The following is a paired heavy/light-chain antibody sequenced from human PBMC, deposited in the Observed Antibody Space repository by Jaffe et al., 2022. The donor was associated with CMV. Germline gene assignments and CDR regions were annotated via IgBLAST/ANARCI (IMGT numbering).Light chain of an antibody. CDR2: AAS. CDR1: QGISSD. CDR3: QQLNSYPPFT. J-gene: IGKJ3*01. Sequence: IQLTQSPSSLSASVGDRVTITCRASQGISSDLAWYQQKPGKAPKLLIYAASTLQSGVPSRFSGSGSGTDFTLTISSLQPEDFATYYCQQLNSYPPFTFGPGTKVDIK. V-gene: IGKV1-9*01.
Heavy chain of an antibody. CDR2: ISYDGSVT. D-gene: IGHD5-12*01. J-gene: IGHJ4*02. CDR1: GFTFSNYA. V-gene: IGHV3-30*18. CDR3: AKERRGFYGEH. Sequence: QVQLVESGGGVVQPGRSLRLSCAASGFTFSNYAMHWVRQAPGKGLEWVALISYDGSVTYYADSVKGRFTVSRDDSQNTLYLQMNGLRPEDTAVYFCAKERRGFYGEHWGQGTLVTVSS.